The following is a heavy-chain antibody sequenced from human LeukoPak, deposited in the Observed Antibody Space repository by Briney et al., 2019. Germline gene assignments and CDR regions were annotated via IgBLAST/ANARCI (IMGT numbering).Heavy chain of an antibody. V-gene: IGHV1-18*01. D-gene: IGHD4-17*01. Sequence: ASVKVSCEASGYTLTSYGIHWMRQAPGQGLEWMGWISTQSGNTNYAQKVQGRLTLTTDRSTSTAYMELRSLRSDDTAVYYCARGAYGDKWGQGTMVTVSS. J-gene: IGHJ4*02. CDR2: ISTQSGNT. CDR3: ARGAYGDK. CDR1: GYTLTSYG.